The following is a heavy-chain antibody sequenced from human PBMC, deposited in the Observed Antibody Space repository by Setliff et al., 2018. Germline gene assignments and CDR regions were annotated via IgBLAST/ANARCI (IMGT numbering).Heavy chain of an antibody. J-gene: IGHJ4*02. D-gene: IGHD4-17*01. CDR3: AGGRRYDYGWDFDY. CDR1: GYSISSGYI. CDR2: IYYSGST. Sequence: SETLSLTCTVSGYSISSGYIWGWIRQPPGKGLEWIGSIYYSGSTYYNPSLKSRVTISVDTSKNQFSLKLTSVTAADTAVYYCAGGRRYDYGWDFDYWGQGTLVTVSS. V-gene: IGHV4-38-2*02.